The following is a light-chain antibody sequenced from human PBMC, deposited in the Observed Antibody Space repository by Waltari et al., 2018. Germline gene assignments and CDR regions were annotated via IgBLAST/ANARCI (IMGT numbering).Light chain of an antibody. CDR2: KAS. J-gene: IGKJ1*01. Sequence: DIQMTQSPSTLSASVGDRVTINCRASQSISSWLAWYQQKPGKAPKLLIYKASSLQSGVPSRFSGSGSGTEFTLTISGLQPDDFATYYCQQYNSYSPWTFGQGTKVEIK. V-gene: IGKV1-5*03. CDR1: QSISSW. CDR3: QQYNSYSPWT.